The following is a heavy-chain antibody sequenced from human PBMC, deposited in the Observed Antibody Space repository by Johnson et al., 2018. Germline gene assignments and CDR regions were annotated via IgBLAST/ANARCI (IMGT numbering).Heavy chain of an antibody. Sequence: QVQLVQSGGGVVQPGRSLSLSCAASGFIFSDYGMHWVRQAPGKGLEFVAVISSDGSQKWYAYSMQGRFTISRDNSINTLYLQINSLAAEDTAVYYCIGCILRPRRHQYWGRGTLVTVSS. CDR1: GFIFSDYG. CDR2: ISSDGSQK. V-gene: IGHV3-30*03. CDR3: IGCILRPRRHQY. D-gene: IGHD2-8*01. J-gene: IGHJ1*01.